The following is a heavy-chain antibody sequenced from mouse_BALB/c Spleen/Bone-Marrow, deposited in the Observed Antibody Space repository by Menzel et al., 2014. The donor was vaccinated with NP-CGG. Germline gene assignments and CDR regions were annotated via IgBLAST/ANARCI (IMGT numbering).Heavy chain of an antibody. CDR3: ARNYYFGSSWSAMDY. Sequence: QVQLQQSGAELVKPGASVKMSCKASGYTFTSYWMHWVKQRPGQGLEWIGAIDPSDNYTHYNQEFKGKATLTVDTSSSTAYMQLSSLASEDSAVYYCARNYYFGSSWSAMDYWGQGTSVTVSS. CDR1: GYTFTSYW. J-gene: IGHJ4*01. V-gene: IGHV1S127*01. D-gene: IGHD1-1*01. CDR2: IDPSDNYT.